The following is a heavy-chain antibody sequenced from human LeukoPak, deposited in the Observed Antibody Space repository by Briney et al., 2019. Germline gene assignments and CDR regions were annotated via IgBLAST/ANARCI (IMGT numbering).Heavy chain of an antibody. Sequence: GGSLRLSCVASGFTFSSYAMRWVRQAPGQGLEWVSAIGGGSSDTAYADSVKGRFTISRDNSKNTLYLQMNSLRAEDTAVYYCAKDHGSSGYRAFDYWGQGALVTVSS. J-gene: IGHJ4*02. D-gene: IGHD3-22*01. V-gene: IGHV3-23*01. CDR1: GFTFSSYA. CDR3: AKDHGSSGYRAFDY. CDR2: IGGGSSDT.